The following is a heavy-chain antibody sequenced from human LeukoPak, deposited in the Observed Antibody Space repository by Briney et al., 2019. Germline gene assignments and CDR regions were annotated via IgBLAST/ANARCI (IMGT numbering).Heavy chain of an antibody. D-gene: IGHD5/OR15-5a*01. CDR1: GFTFTNYA. V-gene: IGHV3-23*01. CDR2: VSGSAYST. Sequence: GGSLRLSCAASGFTFTNYALSWVRQAPGEGLEWVSTVSGSAYSTYYADSVKGRFTVFRDNSKNTVDLQMNSLRAEDTAVYYCARYSLSSSKYYYYYMDVWGKGTTVTVSS. J-gene: IGHJ6*03. CDR3: ARYSLSSSKYYYYYMDV.